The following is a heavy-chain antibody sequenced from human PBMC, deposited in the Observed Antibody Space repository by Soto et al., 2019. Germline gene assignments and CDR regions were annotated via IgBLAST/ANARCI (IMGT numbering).Heavy chain of an antibody. CDR3: ARAVVVESYYYYYGMDV. CDR2: IYYSGST. D-gene: IGHD2-15*01. V-gene: IGHV4-30-4*01. Sequence: PSETLSLTCTVSGGSISSGDYYWSWIRQPPGKGLEWIGYIYYSGSTYYNPSLKSRVTISVDTSKNQFSLKLSSVTAADTAVYYCARAVVVESYYYYYGMDVWGQGTTVTVSS. J-gene: IGHJ6*02. CDR1: GGSISSGDYY.